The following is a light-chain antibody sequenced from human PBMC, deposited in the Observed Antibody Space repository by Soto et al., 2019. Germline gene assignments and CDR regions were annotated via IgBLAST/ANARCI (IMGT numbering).Light chain of an antibody. CDR3: SSYTSLSTYV. V-gene: IGLV2-14*03. CDR1: SIDVGGTDH. CDR2: DVG. Sequence: QSVLTQPASVSGSPGQSITISCSGTSIDVGGTDHVSWYLQHPGEAPKLIIYDVGNRPSGVSNRFSGSKADNTATLAVSGLQAEDEADYYCSSYTSLSTYVFGTGTKVTV. J-gene: IGLJ1*01.